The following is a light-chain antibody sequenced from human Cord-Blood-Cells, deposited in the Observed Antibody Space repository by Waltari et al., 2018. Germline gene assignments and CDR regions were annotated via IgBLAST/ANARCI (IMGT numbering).Light chain of an antibody. Sequence: QPVLTQPPSASGTPGQRVTIPCSGSSSNIGSNTVTWYQQPPGTAPKPLIYSNNQRPSGVPDRFSGSKSGTSASLAISGLQSEDEADYYCAAWDDSLNGPVFGGGTKLTVL. V-gene: IGLV1-44*01. CDR1: SSNIGSNT. CDR3: AAWDDSLNGPV. CDR2: SNN. J-gene: IGLJ3*02.